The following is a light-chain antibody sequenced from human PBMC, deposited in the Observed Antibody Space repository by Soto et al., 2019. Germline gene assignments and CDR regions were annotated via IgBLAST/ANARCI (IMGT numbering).Light chain of an antibody. Sequence: EIVMTQSPATRSVSPGERATLSCRASQSIRTNLPWYQQKPGQAPRLLIYGASTRATGIPARFSGSGSGTEFTLTINSLRSEDFAVYYCQHYNIWPGVGQGTKLEIK. CDR3: QHYNIWPG. CDR2: GAS. J-gene: IGKJ2*01. CDR1: QSIRTN. V-gene: IGKV3-15*01.